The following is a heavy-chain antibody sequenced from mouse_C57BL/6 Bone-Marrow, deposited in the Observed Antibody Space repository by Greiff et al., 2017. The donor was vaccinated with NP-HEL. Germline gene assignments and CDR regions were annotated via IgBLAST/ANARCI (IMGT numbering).Heavy chain of an antibody. CDR3: ARSGTTVSRDYAMDY. Sequence: QVQLQQPGAELVRPGTSVKLSCKASGYTFTSYWMHWVKQRPGQGLKWIGVIDPSDSYTNYNQKFKGKATLTVDTSSSTAYMQLSSLTSEDSAVYYCARSGTTVSRDYAMDYWGQGTSVTVSS. CDR1: GYTFTSYW. CDR2: IDPSDSYT. D-gene: IGHD1-1*01. J-gene: IGHJ4*01. V-gene: IGHV1-59*01.